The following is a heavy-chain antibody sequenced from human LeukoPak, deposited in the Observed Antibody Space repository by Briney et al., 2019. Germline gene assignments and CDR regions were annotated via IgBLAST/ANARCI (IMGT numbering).Heavy chain of an antibody. D-gene: IGHD4-17*01. J-gene: IGHJ5*02. Sequence: PSETLSLTCTVSGGSISSSSYYWGWIRQPPGKGLEWIGSIYYSGSTYYNPSLKSRVTISVDTSKNQFSLKLSSVTAADTAVYYCTRDPGDYGDYGLSVGWFDPWGQGTLVTVSS. CDR3: TRDPGDYGDYGLSVGWFDP. CDR2: IYYSGST. V-gene: IGHV4-39*07. CDR1: GGSISSSSYY.